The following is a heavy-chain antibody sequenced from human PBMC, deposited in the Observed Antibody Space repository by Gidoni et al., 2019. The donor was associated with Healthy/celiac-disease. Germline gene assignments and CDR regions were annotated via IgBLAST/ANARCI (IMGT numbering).Heavy chain of an antibody. CDR2: ISAYNGNT. V-gene: IGHV1-18*04. CDR3: ARDYDPTGLYYYYGMDV. CDR1: GYTFTSYG. Sequence: QVQLVQSGAEVKKPGASVKVSCKASGYTFTSYGISWVRQAPGQGLEWMGWISAYNGNTNYAQKLQGRVTMTTDTSTSTAYMELRSLRSDDTAVYYCARDYDPTGLYYYYGMDVWGQGTTVTVSS. J-gene: IGHJ6*02. D-gene: IGHD3-22*01.